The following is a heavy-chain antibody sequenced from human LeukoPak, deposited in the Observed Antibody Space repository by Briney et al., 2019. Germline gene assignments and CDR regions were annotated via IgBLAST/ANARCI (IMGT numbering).Heavy chain of an antibody. CDR3: ARDHSSSWYHLPYYFDY. D-gene: IGHD6-13*01. V-gene: IGHV3-7*01. J-gene: IGHJ4*02. CDR2: IKQDGSEK. CDR1: GFTFSSYW. Sequence: TGGSLRLSCAASGFTFSSYWMSWVRQAPGKGLEWVANIKQDGSEKYYVDSVKGRFTISRDNAKNSLYLQMNSLRAEDTAVYYCARDHSSSWYHLPYYFDYWGQGTLVTVSS.